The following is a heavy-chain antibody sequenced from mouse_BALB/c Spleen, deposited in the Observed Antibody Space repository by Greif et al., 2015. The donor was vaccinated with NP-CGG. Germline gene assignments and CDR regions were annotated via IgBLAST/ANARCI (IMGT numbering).Heavy chain of an antibody. CDR2: IYPSDSYT. CDR1: GYTFTSYW. D-gene: IGHD1-1*01. CDR3: TRFSTVVAEEYYFDY. Sequence: VQLQQSGAELVRPGASVKLSCKASGYTFTSYWINWVKQRPGQGLEWIGNIYPSDSYTNYNQKFKDKATLTVDKSSSTAYMQLSSPTSEDSAVYYCTRFSTVVAEEYYFDYWGQGTTLTVSS. J-gene: IGHJ2*01. V-gene: IGHV1-69*02.